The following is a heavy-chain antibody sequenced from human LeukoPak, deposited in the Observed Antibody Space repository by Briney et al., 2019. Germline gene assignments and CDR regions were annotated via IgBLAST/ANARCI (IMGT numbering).Heavy chain of an antibody. CDR2: ISWNSGSI. CDR3: PESVSGSYYYFDY. V-gene: IGHV3-9*01. CDR1: GFTFDDYA. J-gene: IGHJ4*02. Sequence: GRSLRLSCAASGFTFDDYAMHWVRQAPGKGLEWVSGISWNSGSIGYADSVKGRFTISRDNAKNSLYLQMNSLRAEDTALYYCPESVSGSYYYFDYWGQGTLVTVSS. D-gene: IGHD1-26*01.